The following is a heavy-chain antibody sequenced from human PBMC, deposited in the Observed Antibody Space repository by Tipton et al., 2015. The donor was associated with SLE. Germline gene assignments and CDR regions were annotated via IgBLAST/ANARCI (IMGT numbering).Heavy chain of an antibody. CDR3: ARHVWVFDY. D-gene: IGHD5/OR15-5a*01. J-gene: IGHJ4*02. Sequence: LRFSCAVSGYSISSGYYWGWIRQPPGKGLEWIGSIYHSGSTYYNPSLTSRVTISVDTSKNQFSLKMSSVTAADTAVYYCARHVWVFDYWVQGTLVTVSS. V-gene: IGHV4-38-2*01. CDR1: GYSISSGYY. CDR2: IYHSGST.